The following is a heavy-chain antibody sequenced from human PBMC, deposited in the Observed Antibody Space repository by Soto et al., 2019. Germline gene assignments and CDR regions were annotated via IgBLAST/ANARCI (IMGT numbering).Heavy chain of an antibody. J-gene: IGHJ4*02. CDR1: GFTFSSYG. Sequence: PGGSLRLSCAASGFTFSSYGMHWVRQAPGKGLEWVAVTWYDGSNKYYADSVRGRFTISRDNSKNTLYLQMNSLRAEDTAVYYCARDDPPGIAVAGRTSTFDYWGQGTLVTVSS. CDR2: TWYDGSNK. V-gene: IGHV3-33*01. D-gene: IGHD6-19*01. CDR3: ARDDPPGIAVAGRTSTFDY.